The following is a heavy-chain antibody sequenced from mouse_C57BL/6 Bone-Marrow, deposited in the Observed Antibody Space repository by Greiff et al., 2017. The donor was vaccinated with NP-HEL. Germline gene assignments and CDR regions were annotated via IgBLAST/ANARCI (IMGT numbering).Heavy chain of an antibody. CDR3: ASNYGSSPHWYFDV. CDR2: IHPNSGST. CDR1: GYTFTSYW. V-gene: IGHV1-64*01. J-gene: IGHJ1*03. Sequence: QVQLQQPGAELVKPGASVKLSCKASGYTFTSYWMHWVKQRPGQGLEWIGMIHPNSGSTNYNEKFKSKATLTVDKSSSTAYMQLSSLTSEDSAVYYCASNYGSSPHWYFDVWGTGTTVTVSS. D-gene: IGHD1-1*01.